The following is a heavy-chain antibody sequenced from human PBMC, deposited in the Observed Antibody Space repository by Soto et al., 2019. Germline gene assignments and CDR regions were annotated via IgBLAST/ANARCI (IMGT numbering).Heavy chain of an antibody. CDR2: IYPGDSDT. V-gene: IGHV5-51*01. Sequence: GESLKISCKGSGYSFTSYWIGWVRQMPGKGLEWMGIIYPGDSDTRYSPSFQGQVTISADKSISTAYLQWSSLKASDTAMYYCARQIDDILTGYVYYYGMDVWGQGTTVTVSS. D-gene: IGHD3-9*01. CDR1: GYSFTSYW. J-gene: IGHJ6*02. CDR3: ARQIDDILTGYVYYYGMDV.